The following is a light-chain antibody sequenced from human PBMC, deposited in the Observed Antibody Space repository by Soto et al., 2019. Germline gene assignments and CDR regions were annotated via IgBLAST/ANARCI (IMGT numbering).Light chain of an antibody. CDR3: SSFRSSSTLPYV. CDR1: RSDVAVY. J-gene: IGLJ1*01. V-gene: IGLV2-8*01. CDR2: EVT. Sequence: QSALTQPPSASGSPGQSVTISCTGIRSDVAVYVSWYQQPPGKAPKLIIYEVTKRPSGVPDRFSGSTSGNTASLIVSGLRAEDEADYYCSSFRSSSTLPYVFGTGTKVTVL.